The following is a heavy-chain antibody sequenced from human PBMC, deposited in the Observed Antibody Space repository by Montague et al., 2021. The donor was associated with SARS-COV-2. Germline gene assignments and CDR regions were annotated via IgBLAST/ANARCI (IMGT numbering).Heavy chain of an antibody. J-gene: IGHJ6*02. CDR2: IFRSGAT. CDR1: GGSISSSSYY. CDR3: ARTSRCSRYCYGVDV. Sequence: SETLSLTCTVSGGSISSSSYYWGWIRQPPGKGLEWIGYIFRSGATYYNPPLKSRVIISLDTSKSQFSLRLSSVTAADTAIYYCARTSRCSRYCYGVDVWGQGTPVTVSS. V-gene: IGHV4-39*07. D-gene: IGHD3-10*01.